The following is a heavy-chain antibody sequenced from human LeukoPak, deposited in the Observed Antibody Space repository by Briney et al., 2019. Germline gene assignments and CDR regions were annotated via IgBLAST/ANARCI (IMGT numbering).Heavy chain of an antibody. Sequence: ASVKVSCKASGGTFSSYAISWVRQAPGQGLEWMGGIIPIFGTANYAQKFQGRVTMTRDTSISTAYMELSRLRSDDTAVYYCARGGDFWSGYLFYFDYWGQGTLVTVSS. CDR1: GGTFSSYA. CDR2: IIPIFGTA. D-gene: IGHD3-3*01. V-gene: IGHV1-69*05. J-gene: IGHJ4*02. CDR3: ARGGDFWSGYLFYFDY.